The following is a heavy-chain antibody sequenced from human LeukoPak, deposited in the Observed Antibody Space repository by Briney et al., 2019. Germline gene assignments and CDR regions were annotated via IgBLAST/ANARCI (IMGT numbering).Heavy chain of an antibody. CDR2: INHSGST. V-gene: IGHV4-34*01. Sequence: SETLSLTCAVYGGSFSGYYRSWIRQPPGKGLEWIGEINHSGSTNYNPSLKSRVTISVDTSKNQFSLKLSSVTAADTAVYYCSSLAMVRGVEFDYWGQGTLVTVSS. CDR1: GGSFSGYY. CDR3: SSLAMVRGVEFDY. J-gene: IGHJ4*02. D-gene: IGHD3-10*01.